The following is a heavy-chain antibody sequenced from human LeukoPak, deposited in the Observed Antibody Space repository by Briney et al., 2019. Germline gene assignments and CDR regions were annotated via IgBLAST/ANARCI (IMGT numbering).Heavy chain of an antibody. J-gene: IGHJ4*02. V-gene: IGHV4-59*08. CDR2: IHYSGSA. CDR3: ARLTMPTGPGDY. Sequence: SETLSLTCSVSGVSIRSYYWSWIRQPPGKGLEWIGYIHYSGSANYNPSIKSRVTLSVDPSKNLLSLKLTSVTAADTGVYYCARLTMPTGPGDYWGQGTLVTVSS. CDR1: GVSIRSYY. D-gene: IGHD4/OR15-4a*01.